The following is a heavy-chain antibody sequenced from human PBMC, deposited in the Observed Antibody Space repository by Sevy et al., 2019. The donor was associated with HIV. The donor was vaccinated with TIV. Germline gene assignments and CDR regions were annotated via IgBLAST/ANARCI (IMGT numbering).Heavy chain of an antibody. D-gene: IGHD3-22*01. J-gene: IGHJ4*02. Sequence: GGSLRLSCAASGFTVSSNYMSWVRQAPGKGLEWVSVIYSGGSTYYADSVKGRFTISRDNSKNMLYLQMNSLRAEDTAVYYCARRKRGRYYDSSGYWPFDYWGQGTLVTVSS. CDR3: ARRKRGRYYDSSGYWPFDY. CDR2: IYSGGST. V-gene: IGHV3-53*01. CDR1: GFTVSSNY.